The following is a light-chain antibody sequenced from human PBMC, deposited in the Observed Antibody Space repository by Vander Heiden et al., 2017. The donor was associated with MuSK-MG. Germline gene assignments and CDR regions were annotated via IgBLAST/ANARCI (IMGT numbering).Light chain of an antibody. CDR2: VNT. CDR1: SSHLGASFH. Sequence: QSVLTQPPSGSGAPGRRVTISCPGSSSHLGASFHVHWYQPPPGAAPNLLSNVNTNRRSAVPERFSGSKSATPASPATPGPQAEEGADYYDHSPATGRRPWVFGSGTRRTVL. CDR3: HSPATGRRPWV. J-gene: IGLJ3*02. V-gene: IGLV1-40*01.